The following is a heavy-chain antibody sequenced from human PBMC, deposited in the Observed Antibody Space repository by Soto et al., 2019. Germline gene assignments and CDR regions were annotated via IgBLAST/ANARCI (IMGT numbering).Heavy chain of an antibody. D-gene: IGHD5-12*01. Sequence: QVQPVESGGGVVQPGRSLRLSCAASGFTFSSYGMHWVRQAPGKGLEWVAVISYDGSNKYYADSVKGRFTISRDNSKNTLYLQMNSLRAEDTAVYYCARGASVATDYWGQGTLVTVSS. V-gene: IGHV3-30*03. CDR1: GFTFSSYG. CDR2: ISYDGSNK. J-gene: IGHJ4*02. CDR3: ARGASVATDY.